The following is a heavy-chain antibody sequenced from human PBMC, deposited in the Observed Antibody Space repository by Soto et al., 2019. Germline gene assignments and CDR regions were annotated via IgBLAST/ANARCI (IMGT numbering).Heavy chain of an antibody. CDR1: GGSMSRYC. J-gene: IGHJ5*02. D-gene: IGHD1-1*01. Sequence: PSETLSLTCTVSGGSMSRYCWTWIRQPPGKGLEWIGNIHYTGSTNYNPSLKSRVTILLGTSTSQFSLKVSSVTAADTAVYYCARDLTISSTDGPLDPWGHGTLVTVSS. CDR2: IHYTGST. CDR3: ARDLTISSTDGPLDP. V-gene: IGHV4-59*01.